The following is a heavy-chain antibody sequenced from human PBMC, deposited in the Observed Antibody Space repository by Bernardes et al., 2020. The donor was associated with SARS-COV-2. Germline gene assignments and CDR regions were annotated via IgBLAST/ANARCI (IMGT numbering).Heavy chain of an antibody. CDR1: GYTFTSYD. D-gene: IGHD3-22*01. CDR2: MNPNSGNT. J-gene: IGHJ4*02. V-gene: IGHV1-8*01. Sequence: ASVKVSCKASGYTFTSYDINWVRQATGQGLEWMGWMNPNSGNTGYAQKFQGRVTMTRNTSISTAYMELSSLRSEDTAVYYCARGRSRITMIVVAQYYFDYWGQGTPVTISS. CDR3: ARGRSRITMIVVAQYYFDY.